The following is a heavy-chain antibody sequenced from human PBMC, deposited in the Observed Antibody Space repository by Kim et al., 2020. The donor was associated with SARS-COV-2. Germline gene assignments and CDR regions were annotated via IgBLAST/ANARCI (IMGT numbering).Heavy chain of an antibody. D-gene: IGHD4-17*01. CDR2: IYYSGST. V-gene: IGHV4-31*03. CDR3: ARDRGDDYGDPRRAYWYFDL. CDR1: GGSISSGGYY. Sequence: SETLSLTCTVSGGSISSGGYYWSWIRQHPGKGLEWIGYIYYSGSTYYNPSLKSRVTISVDTSKNQFSLKLSSVTAADTAVYYCARDRGDDYGDPRRAYWYFDLWGRGTLVTVSS. J-gene: IGHJ2*01.